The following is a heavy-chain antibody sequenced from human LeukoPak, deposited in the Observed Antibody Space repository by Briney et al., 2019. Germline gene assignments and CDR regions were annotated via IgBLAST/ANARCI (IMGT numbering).Heavy chain of an antibody. Sequence: GASVKVSCKASGGTFSSYAISWVRQAPGQGLEWMGGIIPIFGTANYAQKFQGRVTITADESTSTAYMELSSLRSEDTAVYYCARGWGYYGSGSYSLDDYWGQGTLVTVSS. CDR2: IIPIFGTA. J-gene: IGHJ4*02. D-gene: IGHD3-10*01. V-gene: IGHV1-69*13. CDR1: GGTFSSYA. CDR3: ARGWGYYGSGSYSLDDY.